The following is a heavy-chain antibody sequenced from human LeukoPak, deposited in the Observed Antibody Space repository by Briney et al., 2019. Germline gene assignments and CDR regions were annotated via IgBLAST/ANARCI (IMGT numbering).Heavy chain of an antibody. V-gene: IGHV4-4*02. CDR2: IFHSGST. Sequence: AETLSLTCAVSGGSISSNNWWSWVRQPPGEGLEWIGEIFHSGSTNYNPSLKSRVTISVDKSKTQFSLKLNSVTAADTAVYYCATAEPRGTVWYPYWGQGTLVTVSS. D-gene: IGHD6-13*01. J-gene: IGHJ4*02. CDR3: ATAEPRGTVWYPY. CDR1: GGSISSNNW.